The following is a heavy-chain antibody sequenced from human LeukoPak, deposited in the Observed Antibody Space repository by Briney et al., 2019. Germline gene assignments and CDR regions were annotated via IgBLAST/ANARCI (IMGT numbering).Heavy chain of an antibody. CDR2: INGDGRNI. CDR3: ARGAKWELLGGDTFDI. J-gene: IGHJ3*02. CDR1: GFTFSSYW. Sequence: GGSLRLSCVASGFTFSSYWMHRVRQDPRKGLVWVSRINGDGRNINYADSVRGRFTISRDNAKNTLYLQMNSLRAEDTAMYYCARGAKWELLGGDTFDIWGQGTMVTVSS. D-gene: IGHD1-26*01. V-gene: IGHV3-74*01.